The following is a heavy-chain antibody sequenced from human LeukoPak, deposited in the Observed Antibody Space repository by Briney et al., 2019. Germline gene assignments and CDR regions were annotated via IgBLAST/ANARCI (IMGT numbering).Heavy chain of an antibody. D-gene: IGHD5-18*01. CDR3: AHRDTTMVRVDY. J-gene: IGHJ4*02. Sequence: GGSLRLSCAASGFTFRNASMSWVRQAPGKGLEWVGRIKSETDGGTTDYAAPVKGRFTISRGDSQNTLYLQMNSLTTEDTAVYFCAHRDTTMVRVDYWGQGTLVTVSS. CDR2: IKSETDGGTT. V-gene: IGHV3-15*01. CDR1: GFTFRNAS.